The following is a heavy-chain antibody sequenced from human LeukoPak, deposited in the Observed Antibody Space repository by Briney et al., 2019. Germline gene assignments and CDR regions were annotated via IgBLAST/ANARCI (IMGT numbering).Heavy chain of an antibody. J-gene: IGHJ6*03. Sequence: ASVKVSCKASGYTFTSYDINWVRQATEQGLEWMGWMNPNSGNTGYAQKFQGRVTMTRNTSISTAYMELSSLRSEDTAVYYCARGFRLRFLEWLPYYYYYMDVWGKGTTVTVSS. CDR1: GYTFTSYD. D-gene: IGHD3-3*01. CDR2: MNPNSGNT. V-gene: IGHV1-8*01. CDR3: ARGFRLRFLEWLPYYYYYMDV.